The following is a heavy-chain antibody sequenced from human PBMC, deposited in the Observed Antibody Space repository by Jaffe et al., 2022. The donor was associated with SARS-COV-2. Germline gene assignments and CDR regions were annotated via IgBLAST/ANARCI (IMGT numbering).Heavy chain of an antibody. CDR1: GFTFSNAW. V-gene: IGHV3-15*01. CDR3: TTGAVNHHDAFDI. Sequence: EVQLVESGGGLVKPGGSLRLSCAASGFTFSNAWMSWVRQAPGKGLEWVGRIKSKTDGGTTDYAAPVKGRFTISRDDSKNTLYLQMNSLKTEDTAVYYCTTGAVNHHDAFDIWGQGTMVTVSS. J-gene: IGHJ3*02. CDR2: IKSKTDGGTT. D-gene: IGHD6-19*01.